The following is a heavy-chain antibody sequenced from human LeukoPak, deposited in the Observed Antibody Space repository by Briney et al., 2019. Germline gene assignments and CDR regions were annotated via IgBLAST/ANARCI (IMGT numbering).Heavy chain of an antibody. Sequence: SETLSLTCTVSGGSISSGSYYWSWIRQLAGKGLEWIGRIYTSGSTNYNPSLKSRVTISVDTSKNQFSLKVNSVTAADTAVYYCARRGYTYGWGWFDPWGQGTLVTVSS. CDR2: IYTSGST. CDR3: ARRGYTYGWGWFDP. CDR1: GGSISSGSYY. D-gene: IGHD5-18*01. V-gene: IGHV4-61*02. J-gene: IGHJ5*02.